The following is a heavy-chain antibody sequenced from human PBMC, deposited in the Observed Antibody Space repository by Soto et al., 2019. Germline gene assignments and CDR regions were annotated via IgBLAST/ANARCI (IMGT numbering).Heavy chain of an antibody. V-gene: IGHV4-4*02. J-gene: IGHJ5*02. CDR3: ARHESRQQLVSAEFDP. CDR2: IYHSGST. Sequence: SETLSLTCAVSGGSISSSNWWSWVRQSPGKGLEWIGEIYHSGSTNYNPSLKSRVTMSVDTSKNQFSLKLSSVTAADTAMYYCARHESRQQLVSAEFDPWXQGTLVT. CDR1: GGSISSSNW. D-gene: IGHD6-13*01.